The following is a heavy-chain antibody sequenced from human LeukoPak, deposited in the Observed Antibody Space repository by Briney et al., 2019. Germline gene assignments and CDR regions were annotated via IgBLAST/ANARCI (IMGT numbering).Heavy chain of an antibody. CDR3: ARERSTHMSYWFDP. CDR1: GFTFSDYY. CDR2: VSSSGSTI. D-gene: IGHD2-2*01. V-gene: IGHV3-11*01. J-gene: IGHJ5*02. Sequence: GGSLRLSCAASGFTFSDYYMSWIRQAPGKGLEWVSYVSSSGSTIYYADSVKGRFTISRDNAKNSLYLQMNSLRAEDTAVYYCARERSTHMSYWFDPWGQGTLVTVSS.